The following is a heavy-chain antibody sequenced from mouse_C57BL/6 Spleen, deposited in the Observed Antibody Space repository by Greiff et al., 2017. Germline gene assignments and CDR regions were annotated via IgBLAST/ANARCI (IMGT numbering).Heavy chain of an antibody. CDR3: ARPHDYDYDVVYAMDY. J-gene: IGHJ4*01. V-gene: IGHV1-62-2*01. CDR2: FYPGSGSI. CDR1: GYTFTEYT. Sequence: VQLQQSGAELVKPGASVKLSCKASGYTFTEYTIHWVKQRSGQGLEWIGWFYPGSGSIKYNEKFKDKATLTADKSSSTVYMELSRLTSEDSAVYFCARPHDYDYDVVYAMDYWGQGTSVTVSS. D-gene: IGHD2-4*01.